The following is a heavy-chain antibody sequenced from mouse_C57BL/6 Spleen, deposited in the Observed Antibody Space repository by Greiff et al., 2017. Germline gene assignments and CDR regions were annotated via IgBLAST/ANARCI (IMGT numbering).Heavy chain of an antibody. D-gene: IGHD2-4*01. V-gene: IGHV1-64*01. Sequence: VQLQQPGAGLVKPGASVKLSCKSSGYTFTSYWMHWVKQRPGHGLEWIGMIHPNSGSTNYNEKFKSKATLTVYTSSSTAYMQLSSLTSEDSAFYFFARGLYEYDNMDYWGQGTSVTVSS. CDR1: GYTFTSYW. CDR3: ARGLYEYDNMDY. CDR2: IHPNSGST. J-gene: IGHJ4*01.